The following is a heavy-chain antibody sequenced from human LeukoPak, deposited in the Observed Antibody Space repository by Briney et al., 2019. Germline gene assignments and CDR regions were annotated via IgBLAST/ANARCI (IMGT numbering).Heavy chain of an antibody. V-gene: IGHV1-2*02. CDR3: ARDGRIGISMIQEAIDY. J-gene: IGHJ4*02. Sequence: ASVKVSCKASGYTFTSYDINWVRQATGQGLEWMGWMNPNSGGTNYAQKFQGRVTMTRDTSISTAYMELSRLRSDDTAVYYCARDGRIGISMIQEAIDYWGQGTLVTVSS. D-gene: IGHD3-22*01. CDR1: GYTFTSYD. CDR2: MNPNSGGT.